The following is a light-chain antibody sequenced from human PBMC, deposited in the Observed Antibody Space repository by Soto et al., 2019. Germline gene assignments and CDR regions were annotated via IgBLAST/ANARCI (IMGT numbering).Light chain of an antibody. J-gene: IGKJ1*01. CDR2: DAS. CDR1: QGIRNF. Sequence: EVVLTQSPATLSLSPGERATLSCRASQGIRNFLGRYQQKPGQAPRLLIYDASNRATGIPARFSGSGSGKYFPLTISRQGPEDFAVYYCQQRSNWPAFGEGTKVEIK. CDR3: QQRSNWPA. V-gene: IGKV3-11*01.